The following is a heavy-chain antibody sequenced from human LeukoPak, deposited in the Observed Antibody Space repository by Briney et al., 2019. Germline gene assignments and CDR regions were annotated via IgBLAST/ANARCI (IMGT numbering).Heavy chain of an antibody. CDR2: ISSSSSYI. CDR1: GFTFSSYS. Sequence: GGSLRLSCAASGFTFSSYSMNWVRQAPGKGLEWVSSISSSSSYIYYADSVKGRFTISRDNAKNSLYLQMNSLRAEDTAVYNCTTGSTLMITFGGVIVYENARDYWGQGTLVTVSS. CDR3: TTGSTLMITFGGVIVYENARDY. V-gene: IGHV3-21*04. D-gene: IGHD3-16*02. J-gene: IGHJ4*02.